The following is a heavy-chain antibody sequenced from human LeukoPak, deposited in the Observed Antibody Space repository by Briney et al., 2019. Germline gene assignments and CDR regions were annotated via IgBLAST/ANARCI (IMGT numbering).Heavy chain of an antibody. J-gene: IGHJ6*02. V-gene: IGHV1-69*04. CDR1: GGTFSSYA. CDR2: IIPILGIA. Sequence: ASVKVSCKASGGTFSSYAISWVRQAPGQGLEWMGRIIPILGIANYAQKFQGRVTITADKSTSTAYMELSSLRSEDTAVYYCARLPYDFPFPRYYYYGMDVWGQGTTVTVSS. D-gene: IGHD3-3*01. CDR3: ARLPYDFPFPRYYYYGMDV.